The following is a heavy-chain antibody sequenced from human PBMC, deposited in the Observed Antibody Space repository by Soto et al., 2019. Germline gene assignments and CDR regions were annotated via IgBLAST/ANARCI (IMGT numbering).Heavy chain of an antibody. D-gene: IGHD2-21*01. CDR2: ISGSGGSP. CDR1: GFTFSSYT. V-gene: IGHV3-23*01. Sequence: EVQLLESGGGLVQPGGSLRLSCAASGFTFSSYTMAWVRQAPGKGLEWVSSISGSGGSPYYADSVQGRFTISRDNYKNTVSLQMTSLRAEDTATYHCTKARCTGDDCYVPDCWSHGTLVIVSS. CDR3: TKARCTGDDCYVPDC. J-gene: IGHJ5*01.